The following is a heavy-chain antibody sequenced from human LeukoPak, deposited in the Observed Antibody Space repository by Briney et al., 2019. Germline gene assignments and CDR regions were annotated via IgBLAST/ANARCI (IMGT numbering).Heavy chain of an antibody. CDR2: IRQDGERK. CDR3: ARGNWAKYDFWSGYSDY. D-gene: IGHD3-3*01. J-gene: IGHJ4*02. Sequence: GGSLRLSCAASGFMISDYWMSWVRQAPGKGLGWVANIRQDGERKYYAASVNGGITIFRDDGKNSLYLQMNRLRDEDAAVYYCARGNWAKYDFWSGYSDYWGQGTLVTVSS. CDR1: GFMISDYW. V-gene: IGHV3-7*01.